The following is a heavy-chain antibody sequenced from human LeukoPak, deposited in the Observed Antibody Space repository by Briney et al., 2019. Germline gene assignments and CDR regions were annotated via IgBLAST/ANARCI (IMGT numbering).Heavy chain of an antibody. Sequence: ASVKVSCKASGGTFSSYAISWVRQAPGQGLEWMGGIIPIFGTANYAQKFQGRVTITADESTSIAYMELSSLRSEDTAVYYCARTTFYDFWSGDEPPYYYGMDVWGQGTTVTVSS. D-gene: IGHD3-3*01. CDR3: ARTTFYDFWSGDEPPYYYGMDV. V-gene: IGHV1-69*01. J-gene: IGHJ6*02. CDR1: GGTFSSYA. CDR2: IIPIFGTA.